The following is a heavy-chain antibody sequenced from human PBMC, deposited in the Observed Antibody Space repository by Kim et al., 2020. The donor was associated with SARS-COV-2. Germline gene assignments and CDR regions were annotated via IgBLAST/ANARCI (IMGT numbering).Heavy chain of an antibody. D-gene: IGHD6-19*01. Sequence: SETLSLTCTVSVGSISSDYWTWIRQPPGKGLEWIGYIYYSGRTRYNPSFRSRVAIFVDPSKSHFSLTWTSVTAADTAVYFCARIPDIAGWPFDSWGQGILVSVSS. CDR3: ARIPDIAGWPFDS. CDR2: IYYSGRT. V-gene: IGHV4-59*01. J-gene: IGHJ5*01. CDR1: VGSISSDY.